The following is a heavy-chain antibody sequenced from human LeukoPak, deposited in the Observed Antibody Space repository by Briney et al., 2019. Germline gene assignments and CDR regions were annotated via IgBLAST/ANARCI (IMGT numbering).Heavy chain of an antibody. D-gene: IGHD2-2*01. CDR2: MNPNSGNT. CDR1: GGTFTSYD. V-gene: IGHV1-8*03. CDR3: ARGSVVVPAANDY. J-gene: IGHJ4*02. Sequence: GASVKVSCKASGGTFTSYDINWVRQATGQGLEWMGWMNPNSGNTGYAQKFQGRVTITRNTSISTAYMELSSLRSEDTAVYYCARGSVVVPAANDYWGQGTLVTVSS.